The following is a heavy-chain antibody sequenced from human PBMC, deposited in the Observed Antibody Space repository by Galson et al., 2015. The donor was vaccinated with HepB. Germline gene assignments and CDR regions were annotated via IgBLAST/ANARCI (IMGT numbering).Heavy chain of an antibody. CDR1: GFTFSSYW. J-gene: IGHJ4*02. V-gene: IGHV3-74*01. Sequence: SLRLSCAASGFTFSSYWMHWVRQAPGKGLVWVSRINSDGSSTSYADSVKGRFTISRDNAKNTLYLQMNSLRAEDAAVYYCARDLRLGGAYCGGDCYSPPGYWGQGTLFTVPS. CDR3: ARDLRLGGAYCGGDCYSPPGY. D-gene: IGHD2-21*01. CDR2: INSDGSST.